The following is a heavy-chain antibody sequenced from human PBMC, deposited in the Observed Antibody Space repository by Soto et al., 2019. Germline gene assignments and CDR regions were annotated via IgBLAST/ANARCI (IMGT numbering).Heavy chain of an antibody. V-gene: IGHV1-18*01. CDR2: ISAYNGNT. CDR1: GSTFTSYG. D-gene: IGHD1-26*01. J-gene: IGHJ4*02. Sequence: ASVKVSCKASGSTFTSYGISWARQAPGQGLEWMGWISAYNGNTNYAQKLQGRVTMTTDTSTSTAYMELRSLRSDDTAVYYCARGWELHIPYYFDYWGQGTLVTVSS. CDR3: ARGWELHIPYYFDY.